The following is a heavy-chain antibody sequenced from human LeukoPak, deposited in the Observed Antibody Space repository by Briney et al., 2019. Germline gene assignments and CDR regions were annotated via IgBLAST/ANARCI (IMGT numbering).Heavy chain of an antibody. CDR1: GFTFSSYS. CDR3: AKGYNDYSP. Sequence: PGGSLRLSCSVSGFTFSSYSMNWVRQAPGKGLEWVSAISGSGGSTYYADSVKGRFTISRDNSKNTLYLQMNSLRAEDTAVYYCAKGYNDYSPWGQGTLVTVSS. J-gene: IGHJ5*02. V-gene: IGHV3-23*01. CDR2: ISGSGGST. D-gene: IGHD3-16*01.